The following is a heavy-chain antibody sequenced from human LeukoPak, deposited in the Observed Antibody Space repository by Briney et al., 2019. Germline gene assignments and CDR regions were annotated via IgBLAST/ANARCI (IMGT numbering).Heavy chain of an antibody. Sequence: PGGSLRLSCAASGFTVSSNYMSWVPQAPGKGLEGVSVIYTGGSTYYADSVTGRFTLSRDNSKNTLYLQMNRLRAEDTAVYYCARGLSWPFYFDFWGQGTLVTVSS. V-gene: IGHV3-66*01. CDR1: GFTVSSNY. CDR3: ARGLSWPFYFDF. CDR2: IYTGGST. J-gene: IGHJ4*02.